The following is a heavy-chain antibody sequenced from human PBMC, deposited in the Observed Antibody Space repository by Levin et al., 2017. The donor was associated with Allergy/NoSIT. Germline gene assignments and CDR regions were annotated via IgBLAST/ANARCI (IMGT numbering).Heavy chain of an antibody. CDR3: ASGGPYCGGDCYASIEYFQH. J-gene: IGHJ1*01. V-gene: IGHV1-69*13. CDR1: GGTFSSYA. D-gene: IGHD2-21*01. Sequence: GASVKVSCKASGGTFSSYAISWVRQAPGQGLEWMGGIIPIFGTANYAQKFQGRVTITADESTSTAYMELSSLRSEDTAVYYCASGGPYCGGDCYASIEYFQHWGQGTLVTVSS. CDR2: IIPIFGTA.